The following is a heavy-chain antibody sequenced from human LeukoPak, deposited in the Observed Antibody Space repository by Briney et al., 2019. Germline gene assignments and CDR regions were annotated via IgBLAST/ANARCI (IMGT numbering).Heavy chain of an antibody. CDR2: INHSGNN. J-gene: IGHJ4*02. CDR1: GDSLSGYD. CDR3: ARGQWLDNS. Sequence: PSETLSLTCAVYGDSLSGYDLTWIRQPPGKGLEWIGEINHSGNNNYNPSLKSRVTISVDTSKNQFSLKLTSVTDADTAVYYCARGQWLDNSWGQGTLVTVSS. V-gene: IGHV4-34*01. D-gene: IGHD6-19*01.